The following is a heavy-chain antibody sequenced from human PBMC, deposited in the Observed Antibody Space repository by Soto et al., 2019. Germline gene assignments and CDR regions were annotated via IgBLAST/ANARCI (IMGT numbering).Heavy chain of an antibody. V-gene: IGHV3-23*01. CDR2: FSGSGGAM. CDR3: AKAGGDC. D-gene: IGHD3-10*01. J-gene: IGHJ4*02. CDR1: GFTLSRYA. Sequence: EVKVSESGGGLVQSGGSLRLTCAASGFTLSRYAMSWVLQAPGKGLEWVSGFSGSGGAMFYADSVKGRFTISRDNARNTFYLHMNTLRAEDTAVYFCAKAGGDCWGQGTLVIVSS.